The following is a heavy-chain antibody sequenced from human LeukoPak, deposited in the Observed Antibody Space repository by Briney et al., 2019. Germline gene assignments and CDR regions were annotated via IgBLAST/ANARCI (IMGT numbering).Heavy chain of an antibody. J-gene: IGHJ6*02. CDR3: ARDEGAGWYYYYGMDV. D-gene: IGHD6-19*01. CDR1: GFTFSSYE. Sequence: GGSLRLSCAASGFTFSSYEMNWVRQAPGKGLEWVSYISSSGSTIYYADSVKGRFTISRDNAKNSLYLQMNSLRAEDAAVYYCARDEGAGWYYYYGMDVWGQGTTVTVSS. CDR2: ISSSGSTI. V-gene: IGHV3-48*03.